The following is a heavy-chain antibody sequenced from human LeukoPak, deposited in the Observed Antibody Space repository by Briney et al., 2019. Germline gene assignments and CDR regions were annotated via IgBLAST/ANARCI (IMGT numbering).Heavy chain of an antibody. V-gene: IGHV3-21*01. CDR1: GFTLSSYA. D-gene: IGHD5-24*01. J-gene: IGHJ4*02. Sequence: GGSLRLSCAASGFTLSSYAMTWVRQAPGKGLEWVSSISNSNNYIHYADSIKGRFTISRDNSKNSLYLEMNSLRADDTAVYYCARVGEDVEMTPIPLDFWGQGTLVTVSS. CDR3: ARVGEDVEMTPIPLDF. CDR2: ISNSNNYI.